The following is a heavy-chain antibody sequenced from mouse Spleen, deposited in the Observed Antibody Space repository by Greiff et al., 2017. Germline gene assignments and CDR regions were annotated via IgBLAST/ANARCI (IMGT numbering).Heavy chain of an antibody. CDR3: ARGGAYGDYGFAY. D-gene: IGHD2-13*01. J-gene: IGHJ3*01. CDR1: GYAFSSYW. Sequence: QVQLQQSGAELVKPGASVKISCKASGYAFSSYWMNWVKQRPGKGLEWIGQIYPGDGDTNYNGKFKGKATLTADKSSSTAYMQLSSLTSEDSAVYFCARGGAYGDYGFAYWGQGTLVTVSA. CDR2: IYPGDGDT. V-gene: IGHV1-80*01.